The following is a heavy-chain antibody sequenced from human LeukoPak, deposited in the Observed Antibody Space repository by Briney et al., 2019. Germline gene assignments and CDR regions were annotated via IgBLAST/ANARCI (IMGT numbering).Heavy chain of an antibody. CDR2: ISGSDGST. D-gene: IGHD3-3*01. Sequence: RPGGSLRLSCGLSGFTFSNYAIPGLRQAPGKGLEWVSAISGSDGSTYYSDSVTGRFTISRDNSKNTLYLQMSSLRTDDTAVYYSVTDVYDFWSGYQIDFWGQGALVTVSS. CDR3: VTDVYDFWSGYQIDF. CDR1: GFTFSNYA. J-gene: IGHJ4*02. V-gene: IGHV3-23*01.